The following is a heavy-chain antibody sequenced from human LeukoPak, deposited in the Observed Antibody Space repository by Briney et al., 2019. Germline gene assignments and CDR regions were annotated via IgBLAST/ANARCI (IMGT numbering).Heavy chain of an antibody. Sequence: GGSLRLSCVASGFTFSSYGIHWVRQAPGKGLEWVAVLSSDGSNRYYADSVKGRFTISRDTSKNTVYLQMNSLGAEDTAVYYCARGYSGSWSGYFDYWGQGTLVTVSS. J-gene: IGHJ4*02. CDR2: LSSDGSNR. CDR3: ARGYSGSWSGYFDY. V-gene: IGHV3-30*03. CDR1: GFTFSSYG. D-gene: IGHD6-13*01.